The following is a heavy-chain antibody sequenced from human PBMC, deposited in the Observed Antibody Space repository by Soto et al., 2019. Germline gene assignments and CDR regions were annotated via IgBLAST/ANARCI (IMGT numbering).Heavy chain of an antibody. CDR3: ARDKSQTGLYSFPFDS. V-gene: IGHV4-4*07. CDR1: GDSISNYY. CDR2: ISTSGST. D-gene: IGHD3-9*01. J-gene: IGHJ4*02. Sequence: PSETLSLTCTVSGDSISNYYGSWILQPAGKGLEWIGHISTSGSTNYNPSLKSRVTMSVDTSKNQFSLRLNSVTAADTAVYYCARDKSQTGLYSFPFDSWGQGILATVSS.